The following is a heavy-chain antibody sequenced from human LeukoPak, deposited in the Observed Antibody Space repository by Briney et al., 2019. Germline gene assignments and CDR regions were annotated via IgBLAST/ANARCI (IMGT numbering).Heavy chain of an antibody. Sequence: SETLSLTCAVYGGSFSGYYWSWIRQPPGKGLEWIGEINHSGSTNYNPSLKSRVTISVDTSKSQFSLKPSSVTAADTAVYYCARVYIAARRGFDYWGQGTLVTVSS. CDR2: INHSGST. D-gene: IGHD6-6*01. V-gene: IGHV4-34*01. CDR1: GGSFSGYY. J-gene: IGHJ4*02. CDR3: ARVYIAARRGFDY.